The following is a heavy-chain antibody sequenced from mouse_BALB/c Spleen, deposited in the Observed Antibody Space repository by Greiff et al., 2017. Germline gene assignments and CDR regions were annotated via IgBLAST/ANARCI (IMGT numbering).Heavy chain of an antibody. Sequence: EVQLQQSGPELVKPGASVKMSCKASGYTFTSYVMHWVKQKPGQGLEWIGYINPYNDGTKYNEKFKGKATLTSDKSSSTAYMELSSLTSEDSAVYYCARELTTATDAMDYWGQGTSVTVSS. CDR1: GYTFTSYV. V-gene: IGHV1-14*01. D-gene: IGHD1-2*01. CDR2: INPYNDGT. CDR3: ARELTTATDAMDY. J-gene: IGHJ4*01.